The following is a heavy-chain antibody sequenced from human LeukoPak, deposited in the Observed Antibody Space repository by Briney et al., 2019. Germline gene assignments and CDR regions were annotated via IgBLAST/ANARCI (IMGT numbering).Heavy chain of an antibody. CDR2: IYYSGNT. CDR1: GVSISSSNSY. D-gene: IGHD3/OR15-3a*01. Sequence: PSETLSLTCTVSGVSISSSNSYWGWIRQPPGKGLEWIGSIYYSGNTYYNPSLKSRVTISVDTSKNQFSLKLSSVTAADTAVYFCARQTGSGLFLLPGGQGTLVTVSS. CDR3: ARQTGSGLFLLP. J-gene: IGHJ4*02. V-gene: IGHV4-39*01.